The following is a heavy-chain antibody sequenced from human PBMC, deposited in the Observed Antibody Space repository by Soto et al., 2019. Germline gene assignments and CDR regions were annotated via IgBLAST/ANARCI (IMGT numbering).Heavy chain of an antibody. Sequence: SHTLALTCAISGDSVSSNSTAWNWIRQSPSRGHEWLGRTYYRSWWYNDYAVSVKSRRTVNQDTCKNQFSLPLNSVTPEDTSVNYWAGTSSLQWYYMDGWDKGTTVTVSS. CDR2: TYYRSWWYN. D-gene: IGHD1-7*01. CDR1: GDSVSSNSTA. V-gene: IGHV6-1*01. CDR3: AGTSSLQWYYMDG. J-gene: IGHJ6*03.